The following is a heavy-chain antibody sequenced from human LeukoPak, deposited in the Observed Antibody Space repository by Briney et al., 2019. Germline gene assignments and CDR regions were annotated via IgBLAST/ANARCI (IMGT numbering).Heavy chain of an antibody. Sequence: SETLSLTCTVSGGSISSGGHYWSWIRQPAGKGLEYLGRISSTGSTNYNPSLRSRVTISVDRSKNQFSLKLTSVTAADTAVYYCARAPATYYDILTGYFADAFDIWGQGTMVTVSS. J-gene: IGHJ3*02. V-gene: IGHV4-61*02. D-gene: IGHD3-9*01. CDR3: ARAPATYYDILTGYFADAFDI. CDR1: GGSISSGGHY. CDR2: ISSTGST.